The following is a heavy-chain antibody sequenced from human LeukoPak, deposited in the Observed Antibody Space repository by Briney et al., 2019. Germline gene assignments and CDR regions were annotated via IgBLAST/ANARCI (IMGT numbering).Heavy chain of an antibody. Sequence: GGSLRLSCAASGFTFSTYAMSWVHQAPGKGLERVSAINSGGSTYYADSLKGRFTISRDNSKNTLYLQMNSLRADDTAVYYCAKDWPSEWQQLPDYDAFDIWGQGTTVTVSS. V-gene: IGHV3-23*01. D-gene: IGHD6-13*01. J-gene: IGHJ3*02. CDR3: AKDWPSEWQQLPDYDAFDI. CDR1: GFTFSTYA. CDR2: INSGGST.